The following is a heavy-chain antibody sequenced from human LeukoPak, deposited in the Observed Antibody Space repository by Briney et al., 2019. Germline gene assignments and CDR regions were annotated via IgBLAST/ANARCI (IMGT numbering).Heavy chain of an antibody. CDR3: ATVGSGSYARGDYYMDV. Sequence: GASVKVSCKVSGYTLTELSMHWVRQAPGKGLEWTGGFDPEDGETIYAQKFQGRVTMTEDTSTDTAYMELSSLRSEDTAVYYCATVGSGSYARGDYYMDVWGKGTTVSVSS. CDR1: GYTLTELS. V-gene: IGHV1-24*01. D-gene: IGHD1-26*01. CDR2: FDPEDGET. J-gene: IGHJ6*03.